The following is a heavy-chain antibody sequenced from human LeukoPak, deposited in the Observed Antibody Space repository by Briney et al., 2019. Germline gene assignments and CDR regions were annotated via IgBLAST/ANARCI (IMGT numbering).Heavy chain of an antibody. J-gene: IGHJ3*02. CDR2: INHTGST. V-gene: IGHV4-34*01. D-gene: IGHD2-15*01. CDR1: GGSFSGYY. CDR3: ATPYCSGGSCHDAFDI. Sequence: SETLSLTCAVYGGSFSGYYWSWIRQPPGKGLEGIGEINHTGSTNYNTSLKSRVTLSVDTSKNQFSLKLSSVTAADTAVYYCATPYCSGGSCHDAFDIWGQGTMVTVSS.